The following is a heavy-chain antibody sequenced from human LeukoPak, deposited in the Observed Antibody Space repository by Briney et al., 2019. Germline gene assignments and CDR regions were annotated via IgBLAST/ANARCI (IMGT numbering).Heavy chain of an antibody. D-gene: IGHD1-1*01. V-gene: IGHV3-9*01. CDR2: ISWNSGSI. CDR1: GFTFHDYA. J-gene: IGHJ5*02. Sequence: PGRSLRLSRAASGFTFHDYAMHWVRQAPGKGLEWVSGISWNSGSIGYADSVRGRFTISRDNAKNSLYLQMNSLRDEDTALYYCAKGGYDRAAWFDPWGQGTLVTVSS. CDR3: AKGGYDRAAWFDP.